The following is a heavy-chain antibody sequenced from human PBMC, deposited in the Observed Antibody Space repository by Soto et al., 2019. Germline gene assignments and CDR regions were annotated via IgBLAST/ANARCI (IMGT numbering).Heavy chain of an antibody. Sequence: EVQLVESGGGLVQPGRSLRLSCAASGFTFSSYAMHWVRQAPGKGLEYVSAISSNGGSTYYANSVKGRFTISRDNSKNTLYLQMGSLRAEDMAVYYCASGGSAFYFDYWGQGTLVTVSS. D-gene: IGHD2-15*01. CDR1: GFTFSSYA. J-gene: IGHJ4*02. V-gene: IGHV3-64*01. CDR3: ASGGSAFYFDY. CDR2: ISSNGGST.